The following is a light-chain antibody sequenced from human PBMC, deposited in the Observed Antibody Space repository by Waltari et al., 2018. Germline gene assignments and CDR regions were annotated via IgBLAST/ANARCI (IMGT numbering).Light chain of an antibody. V-gene: IGKV1-39*01. CDR2: AAS. Sequence: DIQMTQSPSSLFASVGDRVIITCRASQSIGNYLNWYQQTSGKAPKFLIYAASSLQSGVPSRFSGSGSGTEFTLTITSLQPEDFATYYCQQSHSTPQTFGQGTKLE. CDR3: QQSHSTPQT. CDR1: QSIGNY. J-gene: IGKJ2*01.